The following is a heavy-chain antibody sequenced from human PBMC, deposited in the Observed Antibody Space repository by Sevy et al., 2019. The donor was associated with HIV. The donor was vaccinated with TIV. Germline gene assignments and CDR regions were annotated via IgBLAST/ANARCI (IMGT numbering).Heavy chain of an antibody. V-gene: IGHV3-23*01. Sequence: GGSLRLSCAASGFTFSVYAMSWVRQAPGKGLEWVSGLIGSGGSTYYADSVKGRFTISRDNSKNTLYLQMNSLRAEDTAVYYGAKDQGDYVWGTFRDYWGQGTLVTVSS. J-gene: IGHJ4*02. CDR1: GFTFSVYA. D-gene: IGHD3-16*02. CDR3: AKDQGDYVWGTFRDY. CDR2: LIGSGGST.